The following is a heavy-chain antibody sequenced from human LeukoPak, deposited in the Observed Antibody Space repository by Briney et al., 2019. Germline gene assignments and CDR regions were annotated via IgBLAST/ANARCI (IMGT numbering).Heavy chain of an antibody. V-gene: IGHV1-69*04. CDR2: IIPILGIA. Sequence: GASVKVSCKASVGTFSSYAISWVRQAPGQGLEWMGRIIPILGIANYAQEFQGRVTITADKSTSTAYMELSSLRSEDTAVYYCARSGMVAPHDAFDIWGQGTMVTVSS. CDR1: VGTFSSYA. J-gene: IGHJ3*02. CDR3: ARSGMVAPHDAFDI. D-gene: IGHD1-26*01.